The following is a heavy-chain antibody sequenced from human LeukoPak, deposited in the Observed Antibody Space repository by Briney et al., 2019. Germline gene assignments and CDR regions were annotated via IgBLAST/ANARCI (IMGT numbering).Heavy chain of an antibody. CDR3: ARMYTAASKRGYYFDY. J-gene: IGHJ4*02. D-gene: IGHD6-13*01. CDR1: GFTFSSYS. CDR2: ISSSSSTI. V-gene: IGHV3-48*01. Sequence: PGGSLRLSCAASGFTFSSYSMNWVRQAPGKGLEWVSYISSSSSTIYYADSVKGRFTISRDNAKNSLYLQMNSLRAEDTAVYYCARMYTAASKRGYYFDYWGQGTLVTVSS.